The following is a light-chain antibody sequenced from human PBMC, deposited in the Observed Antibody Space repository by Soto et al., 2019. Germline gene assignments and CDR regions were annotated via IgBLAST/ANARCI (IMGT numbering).Light chain of an antibody. V-gene: IGKV1-6*01. Sequence: AIQMTQSPSSLSASVGDRVTITCRASQGIRNDLGWYQQKPGKAPKLLIYAASSLQSGVPSRFSGRGSGTDFPLTISSLQPEDFATYCCLQDYNYPYTFGQGTKLEIK. J-gene: IGKJ2*01. CDR1: QGIRND. CDR3: LQDYNYPYT. CDR2: AAS.